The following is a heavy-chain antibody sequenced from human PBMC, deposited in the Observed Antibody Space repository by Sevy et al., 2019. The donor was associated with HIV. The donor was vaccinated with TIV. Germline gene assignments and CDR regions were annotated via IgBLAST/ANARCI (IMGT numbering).Heavy chain of an antibody. CDR2: IKQNRGEK. Sequence: GGSLRLSCAASGFTFSSYWMTWVRQAPGKGLEWVANIKQNRGEKYYADSVKGRFTISRENGRNSLYLQMDSLGAEDTAVYYCARAQQVTMLVVIGGLYFDFWGQGTLVTVSS. J-gene: IGHJ4*02. V-gene: IGHV3-7*01. D-gene: IGHD3-22*01. CDR3: ARAQQVTMLVVIGGLYFDF. CDR1: GFTFSSYW.